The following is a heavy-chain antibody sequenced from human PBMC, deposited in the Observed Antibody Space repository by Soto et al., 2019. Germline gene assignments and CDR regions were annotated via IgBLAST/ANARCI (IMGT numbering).Heavy chain of an antibody. V-gene: IGHV3-15*07. CDR2: IKSKIDGGTT. Sequence: GGSLRLSCAASGFIFSNAWMNWVRQAPGKGLEWVGRIKSKIDGGTTDYAAPVKGRFTISRDDSKNTLYLQMNSLKTEDTAVYYCTTVIILAARDYFDNWGQGTLVTVSS. CDR3: TTVIILAARDYFDN. CDR1: GFIFSNAW. J-gene: IGHJ4*02. D-gene: IGHD6-6*01.